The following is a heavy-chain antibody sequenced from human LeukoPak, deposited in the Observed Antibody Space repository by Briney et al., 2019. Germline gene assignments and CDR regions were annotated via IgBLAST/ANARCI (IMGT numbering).Heavy chain of an antibody. CDR2: INPSGGST. CDR1: RYTFTVYY. J-gene: IGHJ6*02. D-gene: IGHD5-18*01. CDR3: ARIWIVDTALVTDAFDS. Sequence: ASVRVSRLAPRYTFTVYYIGWVRLAPGQGLEWMGVINPSGGSTSYAQKFQGRVTMTRDTSTSTVYMELSSLRSEDTAVYYCARIWIVDTALVTDAFDSRGQGTTVTVSS. V-gene: IGHV1-46*01.